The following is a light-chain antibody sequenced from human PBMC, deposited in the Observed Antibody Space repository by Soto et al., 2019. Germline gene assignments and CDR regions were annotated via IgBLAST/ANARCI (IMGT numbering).Light chain of an antibody. J-gene: IGKJ1*01. V-gene: IGKV3-20*01. CDR1: QTVSQDY. CDR2: SAT. Sequence: EIVLTQSPGTLSLSPGERATFSCRASQTVSQDYLAWFQHKPGQAPRLLMFSATSRAAGIPDRFSGSGSGTDFTLTISRLAPEDFAVYFCQQYGSSPQTFGQGTRVEIK. CDR3: QQYGSSPQT.